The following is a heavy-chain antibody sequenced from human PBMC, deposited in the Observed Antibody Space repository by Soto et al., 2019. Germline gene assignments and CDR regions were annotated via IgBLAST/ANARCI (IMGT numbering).Heavy chain of an antibody. CDR3: AGRYCISASCHYYGMDV. J-gene: IGHJ6*02. Sequence: QVQLVQSGAEVKKPGSSVKVSCKASGGTFSTYTINWVRQAPGQGLEWMGGIIPMFGTANYAQKFQGRVTIHADESTSPAYMELRSLRSEDTAVYYCAGRYCISASCHYYGMDVWGQGTTVTVSS. D-gene: IGHD2-2*01. CDR2: IIPMFGTA. V-gene: IGHV1-69*12. CDR1: GGTFSTYT.